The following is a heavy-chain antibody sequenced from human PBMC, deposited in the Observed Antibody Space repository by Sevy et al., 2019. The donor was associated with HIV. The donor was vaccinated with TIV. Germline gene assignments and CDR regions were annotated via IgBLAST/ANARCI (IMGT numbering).Heavy chain of an antibody. Sequence: GGSLRLSCAASGFTVTNNYISWVRQAPGKGLDWVALSYRDDSRYFADSVRGRFIISRDSLKNTLYLQMNSLRAEDTAVYYCARLHPHIAAARAMDVWGQGTTVTVSS. J-gene: IGHJ6*02. CDR1: GFTVTNNY. V-gene: IGHV3-53*01. CDR3: ARLHPHIAAARAMDV. D-gene: IGHD6-13*01. CDR2: SYRDDSR.